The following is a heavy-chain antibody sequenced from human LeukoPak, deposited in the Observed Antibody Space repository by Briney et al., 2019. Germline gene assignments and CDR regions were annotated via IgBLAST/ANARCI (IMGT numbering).Heavy chain of an antibody. CDR2: IIPIFGTA. CDR3: ARSVVATIEGGAFDI. CDR1: GYTFTSYG. V-gene: IGHV1-69*13. Sequence: GASVKVSCKASGYTFTSYGISWVRQAPGQGLEWMGGIIPIFGTANYAQKFQGRVTITADESTSTAYMELSSLRSEDTAVYYCARSVVATIEGGAFDIWGQGTMVTVSS. D-gene: IGHD5-12*01. J-gene: IGHJ3*02.